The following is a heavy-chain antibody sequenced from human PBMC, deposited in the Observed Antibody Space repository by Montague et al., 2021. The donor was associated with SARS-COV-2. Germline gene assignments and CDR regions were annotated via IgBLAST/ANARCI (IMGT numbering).Heavy chain of an antibody. CDR3: ARDEISSGFHFDY. Sequence: SLRLSCAASGFTFSRYGMHWVRQAPGKGLEWVAVIWYDGSNKYYSDSVXGRFTISRDNSKNTLYLQMNSLRAEDTAVYYCARDEISSGFHFDYWGQGTLVTVSS. J-gene: IGHJ4*02. V-gene: IGHV3-33*01. D-gene: IGHD6-19*01. CDR1: GFTFSRYG. CDR2: IWYDGSNK.